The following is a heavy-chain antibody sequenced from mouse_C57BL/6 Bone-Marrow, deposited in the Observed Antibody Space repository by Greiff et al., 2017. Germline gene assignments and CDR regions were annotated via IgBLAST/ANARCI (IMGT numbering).Heavy chain of an antibody. CDR3: ARRPLLWVSCGYFDV. CDR2: INSDGGST. D-gene: IGHD2-1*01. Sequence: EVKLVESGGGLVQPGESLKLSCESNEYEFPSHDMSWVRKTPEKRLELVAAINSDGGSTYYPDTMERRFIISRDNTKKTLYLQMSSLRSEDTALYYCARRPLLWVSCGYFDVWGTGTTVTVSS. V-gene: IGHV5-2*03. J-gene: IGHJ1*03. CDR1: EYEFPSHD.